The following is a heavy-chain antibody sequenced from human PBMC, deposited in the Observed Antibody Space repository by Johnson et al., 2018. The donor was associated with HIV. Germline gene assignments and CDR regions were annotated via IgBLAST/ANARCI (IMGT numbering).Heavy chain of an antibody. CDR2: INWNGGIT. D-gene: IGHD1-26*01. J-gene: IGHJ3*01. CDR1: GFTFNDYG. V-gene: IGHV3-20*04. Sequence: VQLVESGGGVVRPGGSLRLSCAASGFTFNDYGMTWVRQAPGKGLEWVSRINWNGGITGYADSVKGRCTISRDNDKSTVYMQMNNLRAEDTAFYYCARGDSGSLSFYLWGQRTMVHVSS. CDR3: ARGDSGSLSFYL.